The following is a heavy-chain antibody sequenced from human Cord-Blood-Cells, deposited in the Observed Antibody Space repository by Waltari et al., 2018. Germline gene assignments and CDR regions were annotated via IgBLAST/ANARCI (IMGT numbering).Heavy chain of an antibody. CDR2: IIPILGIA. CDR3: ARSIGIAAAGDAFDI. J-gene: IGHJ3*02. CDR1: GGTFSSYA. V-gene: IGHV1-69*09. D-gene: IGHD6-13*01. Sequence: QVQLVQSGAEVKKPGSSVKVSCKASGGTFSSYAISWVRQAPGQGFEWMGRIIPILGIANYAQKFQGRVTITADKSTSTAYMELSSLRSEDTAVYYCARSIGIAAAGDAFDIWGQGTMVTVSS.